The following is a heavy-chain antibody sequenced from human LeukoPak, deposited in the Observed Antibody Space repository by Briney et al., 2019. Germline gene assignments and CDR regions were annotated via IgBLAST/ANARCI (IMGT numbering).Heavy chain of an antibody. J-gene: IGHJ4*02. CDR2: IYYSGST. V-gene: IGHV4-59*08. Sequence: SGTLSLTCTVYGGSISSYYWSWIRQPPGKGLEWIGYIYYSGSTNYNPSLKSRVTISVDTSKNQFSLKLSSVTAADTAVYYCARHGSGYSPFGVWGQGTLVTVSS. D-gene: IGHD3-22*01. CDR3: ARHGSGYSPFGV. CDR1: GGSISSYY.